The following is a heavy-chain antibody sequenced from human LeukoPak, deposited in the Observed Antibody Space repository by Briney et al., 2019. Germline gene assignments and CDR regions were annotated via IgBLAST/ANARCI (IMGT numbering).Heavy chain of an antibody. CDR3: ARDGSFAQVDYFDY. Sequence: SETLSLTCTISGGSISSYYWSWIRQPAGKGLEWIGRIYTSGSTNYNPSLKSRVTMSVDTSKNQFSLKLSSVTAADTAVYYCARDGSFAQVDYFDYWGQGTLVTVSS. CDR2: IYTSGST. V-gene: IGHV4-4*07. D-gene: IGHD1-26*01. CDR1: GGSISSYY. J-gene: IGHJ4*02.